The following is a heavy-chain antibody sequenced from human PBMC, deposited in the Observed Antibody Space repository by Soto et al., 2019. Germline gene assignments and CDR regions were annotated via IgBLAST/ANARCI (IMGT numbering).Heavy chain of an antibody. Sequence: GASVKVSCKASGGTSSNYIITWVRQAPGQGLEWMGRIIPILDIANYAQKFQGRVTMTRDTSTSTVYMELSSLRSEDTAVYYCARDHDPYCSGGSCYTYYYYYGMDVWGQGTTVTVSS. CDR3: ARDHDPYCSGGSCYTYYYYYGMDV. J-gene: IGHJ6*02. D-gene: IGHD2-15*01. CDR2: IIPILDIA. CDR1: GGTSSNYI. V-gene: IGHV1-69*04.